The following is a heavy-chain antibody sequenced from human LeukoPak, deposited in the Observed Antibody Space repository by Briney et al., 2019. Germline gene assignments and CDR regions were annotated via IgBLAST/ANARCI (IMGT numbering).Heavy chain of an antibody. CDR1: GGSITTTNF. CDR3: SRESGPYCPFGH. D-gene: IGHD1-26*01. CDR2: ISLSGLT. J-gene: IGHJ5*02. Sequence: SETLSLTCGVSGGSITTTNFWSWVRQAPGQGLEWIGEISLSGLTNYNSSLSSRVTISLDRAKNHLSLNLRSVTAADTAVYYCSRESGPYCPFGHWGQGTLVAVTS. V-gene: IGHV4-4*02.